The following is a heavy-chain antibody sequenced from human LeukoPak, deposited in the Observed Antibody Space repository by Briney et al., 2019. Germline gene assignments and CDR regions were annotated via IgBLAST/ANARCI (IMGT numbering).Heavy chain of an antibody. J-gene: IGHJ3*02. CDR3: ARGWARDGFNI. Sequence: SQTLSLTCVISGDSVSNNAWNWVRQTPSGGLEGLGRTYYNSKWYNEYAESVKSRISINPDTSKNQFSLQLNSVTPEDTAVYYCARGWARDGFNIWSQGTMVTVSS. CDR2: TYYNSKWYN. CDR1: GDSVSNNA. V-gene: IGHV6-1*01. D-gene: IGHD6-13*01.